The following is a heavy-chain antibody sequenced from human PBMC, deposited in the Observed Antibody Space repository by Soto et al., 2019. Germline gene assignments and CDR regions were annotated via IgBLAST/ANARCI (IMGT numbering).Heavy chain of an antibody. V-gene: IGHV3-30*18. CDR2: ISYDGSNK. Sequence: GGSLRLSCAASGFTFSSYGMHWVRQAPGKGLEWVAVISYDGSNKYYADSVKGRFTISRDNSKNTLYLQMNSLRAEDTAVYYCAKAGIDFWSGYYRKESNGRDWFDPWGQGNLVTVSS. CDR3: AKAGIDFWSGYYRKESNGRDWFDP. D-gene: IGHD3-3*01. CDR1: GFTFSSYG. J-gene: IGHJ5*02.